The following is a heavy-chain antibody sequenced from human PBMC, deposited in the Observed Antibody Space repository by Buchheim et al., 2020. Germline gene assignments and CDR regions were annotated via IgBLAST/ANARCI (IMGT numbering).Heavy chain of an antibody. Sequence: QVQLVESGGGVVQPGRSLRLSCAASGFTFSSYGLHWVRQAPGKGLEWVAVISYDGSNKYYADSVKGRFTISRDNSKNTLYLQMNSLRAEDTAVYYCAKEYRGASLEVGATDYYYYGMDVWGQGTT. V-gene: IGHV3-30*18. D-gene: IGHD1-26*01. CDR2: ISYDGSNK. CDR1: GFTFSSYG. CDR3: AKEYRGASLEVGATDYYYYGMDV. J-gene: IGHJ6*02.